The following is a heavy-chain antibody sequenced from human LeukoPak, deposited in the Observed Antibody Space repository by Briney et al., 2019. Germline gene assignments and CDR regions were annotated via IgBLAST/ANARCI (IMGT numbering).Heavy chain of an antibody. Sequence: GGSLRLSCAASGFTFSDYYMSWIRQAPGKGLEWVSYISSSGSTIYYADSVKGRFTISRDNAKNSLYLQMNSLRAEDTAVYYCARDPSAAGLYDYVWGSYRPHYFDYWGQGTLVTVSS. CDR1: GFTFSDYY. CDR3: ARDPSAAGLYDYVWGSYRPHYFDY. J-gene: IGHJ4*02. D-gene: IGHD3-16*02. V-gene: IGHV3-11*01. CDR2: ISSSGSTI.